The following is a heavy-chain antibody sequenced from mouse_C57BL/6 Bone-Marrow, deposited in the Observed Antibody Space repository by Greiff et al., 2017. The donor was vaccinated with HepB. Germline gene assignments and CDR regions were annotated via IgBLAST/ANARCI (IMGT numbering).Heavy chain of an antibody. CDR1: GYTFTSYG. CDR2: IYPRSGNT. CDR3: ARGLYDGYYVPYAMDY. D-gene: IGHD2-3*01. J-gene: IGHJ4*01. Sequence: VQRVESGAELARPGASVKLSCKASGYTFTSYGISWVKQRTGQGLEWIGEIYPRSGNTYYNEKFKGKATLTADKSSSTAYMELRSLTSEDSAVYFCARGLYDGYYVPYAMDYWGQGTSVTVSS. V-gene: IGHV1-81*01.